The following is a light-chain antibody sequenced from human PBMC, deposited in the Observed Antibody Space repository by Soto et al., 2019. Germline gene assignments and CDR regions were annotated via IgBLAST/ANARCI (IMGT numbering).Light chain of an antibody. Sequence: LTQPACVSGSPGQSITISCTGTSSDVGGYKYVSWYQQHPGKAPKLMIYEVNNRPSGVSNRFSGSKSGNTASLTISGLQAEDEADYYCSSYTSSSTLLYVFGTGTKVTV. CDR1: SSDVGGYKY. J-gene: IGLJ1*01. CDR2: EVN. CDR3: SSYTSSSTLLYV. V-gene: IGLV2-14*01.